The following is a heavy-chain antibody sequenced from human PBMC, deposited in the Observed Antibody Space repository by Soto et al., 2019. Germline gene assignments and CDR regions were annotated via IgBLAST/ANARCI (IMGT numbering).Heavy chain of an antibody. CDR2: IYYSGST. CDR3: ARALLPTTVTDY. J-gene: IGHJ4*02. V-gene: IGHV4-61*01. CDR1: GGSVSSGSYY. Sequence: SETLSLTCPVSGGSVSSGSYYWSWIRQPPGKGLEWIGYIYYSGSTNYNPSLKSRVTISVDTSKNQFSLKLSSVTAADTAVYYCARALLPTTVTDYWGQGTLVTVSS. D-gene: IGHD4-17*01.